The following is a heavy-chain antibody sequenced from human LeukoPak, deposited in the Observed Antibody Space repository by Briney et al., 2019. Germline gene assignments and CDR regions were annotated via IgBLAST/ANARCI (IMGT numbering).Heavy chain of an antibody. J-gene: IGHJ6*02. D-gene: IGHD1-1*01. CDR2: ISYNSNYI. Sequence: GGSLRLSCAGSGFTFSSHGMNWVRQAPGKGLEWVSFISYNSNYIFYADSVKGRFTISRDNSKNTLYLQMNSLRAEDTAVYYCARDRGYAMDVWGQGTTVTVSS. CDR1: GFTFSSHG. V-gene: IGHV3-21*04. CDR3: ARDRGYAMDV.